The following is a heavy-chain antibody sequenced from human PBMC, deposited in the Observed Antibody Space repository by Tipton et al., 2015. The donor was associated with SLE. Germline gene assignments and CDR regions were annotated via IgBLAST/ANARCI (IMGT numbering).Heavy chain of an antibody. CDR1: GGSISSYY. V-gene: IGHV4-59*01. J-gene: IGHJ6*03. D-gene: IGHD5-18*01. CDR2: IYYSGST. CDR3: AREGYSYGSHYYYYMDV. Sequence: TLSLTCTVSGGSISSYYWSWIRQPPGKRLEWIGYIYYSGSTNYNPSLKSRVTISVDTSKNQFSLKLSSVTAADTAVYYCAREGYSYGSHYYYYMDVWGKGTTVTVSS.